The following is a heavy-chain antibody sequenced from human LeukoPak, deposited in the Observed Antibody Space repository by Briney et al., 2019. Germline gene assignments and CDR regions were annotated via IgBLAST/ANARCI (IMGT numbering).Heavy chain of an antibody. J-gene: IGHJ4*02. V-gene: IGHV1-46*01. Sequence: ASVKVSCKASGYTFTSYYMHWVRQAPGQGLEWMGIINPSGGSTSYAQKFQGRVTMTRDMSTSTVYMELSSLRSEDTAVYYCARVIAAAGHFDYWAREPWSPSPQ. D-gene: IGHD6-13*01. CDR1: GYTFTSYY. CDR3: ARVIAAAGHFDY. CDR2: INPSGGST.